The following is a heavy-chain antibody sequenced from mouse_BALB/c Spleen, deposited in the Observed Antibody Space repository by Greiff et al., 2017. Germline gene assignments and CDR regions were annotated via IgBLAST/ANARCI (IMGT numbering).Heavy chain of an antibody. J-gene: IGHJ2*01. V-gene: IGHV5-4*02. Sequence: EVKLMESGGGLVKPGGSLKLSCAASGFTFSDYYMYWVRQTPEKRLEWVATISDGGSYTYYPDSVKGRFTISRDNAKNNLYLQMSSLTSEDTAMYYCARALSTMILDYWGQGTTLTVSS. D-gene: IGHD2-4*01. CDR1: GFTFSDYY. CDR3: ARALSTMILDY. CDR2: ISDGGSYT.